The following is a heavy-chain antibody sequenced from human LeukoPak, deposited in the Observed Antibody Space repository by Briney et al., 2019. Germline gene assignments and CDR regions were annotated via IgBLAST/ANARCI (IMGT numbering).Heavy chain of an antibody. D-gene: IGHD2-15*01. Sequence: SETLSLTCTVSGGSFSTDSYYWSWIRQPQGKGLEWIGYIYYSGSTNYNPSLKSRVTISVDTSKNQFSLKLSSVTAADTAVYYCARDGLYCSGGSCYNAAPRYWGQGTLVTVSS. CDR1: GGSFSTDSYY. CDR2: IYYSGST. V-gene: IGHV4-61*01. CDR3: ARDGLYCSGGSCYNAAPRY. J-gene: IGHJ4*02.